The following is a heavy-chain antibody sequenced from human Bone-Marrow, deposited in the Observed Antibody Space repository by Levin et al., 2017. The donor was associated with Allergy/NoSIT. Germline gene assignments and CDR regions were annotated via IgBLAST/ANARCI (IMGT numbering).Heavy chain of an antibody. V-gene: IGHV1-18*01. CDR3: ARDQVTMVQGAWGAFWFDP. CDR1: GYTFTSYG. Sequence: WASVKVSCKASGYTFTSYGISWVRQAPGQGLEWMGWISAYNGNTNYAQKLQGRVTMTTDTSTSTAYMELRSLRSDDTAVYYCARDQVTMVQGAWGAFWFDPWGQGTLVTVSS. CDR2: ISAYNGNT. D-gene: IGHD3-10*01. J-gene: IGHJ5*02.